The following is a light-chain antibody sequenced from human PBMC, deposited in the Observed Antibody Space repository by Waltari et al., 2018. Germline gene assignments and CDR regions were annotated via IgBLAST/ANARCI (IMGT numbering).Light chain of an antibody. J-gene: IGKJ3*01. Sequence: DIVMTQSPLSLPVTPGEPASISCRSSQSLLHSDGNNFVYWYLQQPGQSPQLLIYLGSNRASGVPDRFSGSGSGTDFTLKISRVEAEDVGVYYCMQAIQTPPTFGPGTKVVIK. CDR2: LGS. CDR1: QSLLHSDGNNF. CDR3: MQAIQTPPT. V-gene: IGKV2-28*01.